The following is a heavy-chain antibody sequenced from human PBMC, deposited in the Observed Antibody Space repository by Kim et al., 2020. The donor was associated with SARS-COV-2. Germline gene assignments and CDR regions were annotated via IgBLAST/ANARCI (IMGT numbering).Heavy chain of an antibody. V-gene: IGHV7-4-1*02. D-gene: IGHD3-3*01. CDR2: INTDTGHP. Sequence: ASVKVSCKASGYTFTTYTINWVRQAPGHGLEWMGRINTDTGHPTYAQGFTGRFVFSLDTSVSTAYLQISSLKPEDTAVYFCARSNFWSGFFTDFWGQGTLVTVSS. J-gene: IGHJ4*02. CDR3: ARSNFWSGFFTDF. CDR1: GYTFTTYT.